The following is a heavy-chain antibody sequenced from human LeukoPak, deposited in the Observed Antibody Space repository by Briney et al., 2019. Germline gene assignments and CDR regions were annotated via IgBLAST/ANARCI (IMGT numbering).Heavy chain of an antibody. CDR1: GGSISSGGYS. V-gene: IGHV4-30-2*05. CDR2: IYHSGST. J-gene: IGHJ4*02. Sequence: TPSETLSLTCAVSGGSISSGGYSWSWIRQPPGKGLEWIGYIYHSGSTYYSPSLKSRVTISVDTSKNQFSLKLSSVTAADTAVYYCASSIAAAGTPRPDYWGQGTLVTVSS. D-gene: IGHD6-13*01. CDR3: ASSIAAAGTPRPDY.